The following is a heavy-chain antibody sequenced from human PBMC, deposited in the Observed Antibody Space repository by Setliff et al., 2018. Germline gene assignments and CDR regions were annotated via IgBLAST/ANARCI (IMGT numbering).Heavy chain of an antibody. CDR2: XXXXXXXX. CDR3: AREHVSGHSEY. J-gene: IGHJ4*02. V-gene: IGHV5-51*01. CDR1: GYRFTTYW. D-gene: IGHD1-26*01. Sequence: GESLKISCKGSGYRFTTYWIAWVRQKPGKXXXXXXXXXXXXXXXRXXXXFQGQVTFSSDKSINTAYLHLSSLKASDTAMYYCAREHVSGHSEYWGQGTLVTVSS.